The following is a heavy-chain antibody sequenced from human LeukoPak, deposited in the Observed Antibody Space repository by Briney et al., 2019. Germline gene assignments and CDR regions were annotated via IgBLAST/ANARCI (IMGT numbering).Heavy chain of an antibody. V-gene: IGHV3-48*02. CDR1: GFTFSSYS. J-gene: IGHJ4*02. CDR3: AKYYYDSSGYYYVFGY. Sequence: GGSLRLSCAASGFTFSSYSMNWVRQAPGKGLEWVSYISSSSSITYYADSVKGRFTISRDNAKNSLYLQMNSLRDEDTAVYYCAKYYYDSSGYYYVFGYWGQGTLVTVPS. D-gene: IGHD3-22*01. CDR2: ISSSSSIT.